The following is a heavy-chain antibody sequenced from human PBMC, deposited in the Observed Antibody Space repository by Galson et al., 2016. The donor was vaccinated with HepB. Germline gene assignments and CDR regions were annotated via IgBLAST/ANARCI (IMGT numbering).Heavy chain of an antibody. V-gene: IGHV4-59*01. CDR1: GGSISHYY. CDR3: ARASRTMVRGVFMQHFVY. CDR2: ISDTGIP. Sequence: SETLSLTCSVSGGSISHYYWSWIRQPPGKGLEWIGYISDTGIPKYNPSLQSRVTFSVETSKSQFSLTLRSLTDADTAVYYCARASRTMVRGVFMQHFVYWGPGKLVTVSS. D-gene: IGHD3-10*01. J-gene: IGHJ4*02.